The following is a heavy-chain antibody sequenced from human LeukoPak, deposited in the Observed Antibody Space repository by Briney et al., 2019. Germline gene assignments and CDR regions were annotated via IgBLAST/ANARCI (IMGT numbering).Heavy chain of an antibody. J-gene: IGHJ4*02. D-gene: IGHD6-13*01. V-gene: IGHV4-34*01. CDR3: ARGSAADAPFDY. CDR1: GGSFSGCY. CDR2: INHSGST. Sequence: SETLSLTCAVYGGSFSGCYWRWMRRTPGRERVWIVEINHSGSTNYSPSCNSRVTIPEDTSKNQFSLKPSSVAAADTAVYYCARGSAADAPFDYWGEGTLVTVSS.